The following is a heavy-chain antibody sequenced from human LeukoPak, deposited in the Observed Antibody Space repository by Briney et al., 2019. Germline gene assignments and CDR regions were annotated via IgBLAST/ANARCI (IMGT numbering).Heavy chain of an antibody. V-gene: IGHV4-34*01. Sequence: SETLSLTCAVYGGSFSGYYWSWIRQPPGKGPEWIGEINHSGSTNYNPSLKSRVTISVDTSKNQFSLKLSSVTAADTAVYYCARKGQGIVVVPAAMAFDYWGQGTLVTVSS. D-gene: IGHD2-2*01. CDR1: GGSFSGYY. CDR2: INHSGST. J-gene: IGHJ4*02. CDR3: ARKGQGIVVVPAAMAFDY.